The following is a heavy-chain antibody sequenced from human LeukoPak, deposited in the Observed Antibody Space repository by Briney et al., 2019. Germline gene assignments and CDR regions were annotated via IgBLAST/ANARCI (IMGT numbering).Heavy chain of an antibody. J-gene: IGHJ4*02. CDR1: GFTFSSYA. CDR3: AKVGDSSGYYWSYFDY. D-gene: IGHD3-22*01. Sequence: GGSLRLSCAASGFTFSSYAMSWVRQAPGKGLEWVSAISGSGGSTYYADSVKGRLTISRDNSKNTLYLQMNSLRAEDTAVYYCAKVGDSSGYYWSYFDYWGQGTLVTVSS. CDR2: ISGSGGST. V-gene: IGHV3-23*01.